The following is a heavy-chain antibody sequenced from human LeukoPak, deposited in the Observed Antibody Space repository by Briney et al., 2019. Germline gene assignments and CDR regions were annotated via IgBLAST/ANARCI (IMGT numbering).Heavy chain of an antibody. CDR2: ISPRGTNI. V-gene: IGHV3-23*01. CDR3: TKDSFFFQGTPWSDP. Sequence: GGSLRLSYAASGLTFSDHAMNWIRQAPGKGLEWVSTISPRGTNIYYDDSVKGRFTISRDNSKNTLYLQMDSLRAEDTVVYYCTKDSFFFQGTPWSDPWGQGALVIVSS. J-gene: IGHJ5*02. D-gene: IGHD1-14*01. CDR1: GLTFSDHA.